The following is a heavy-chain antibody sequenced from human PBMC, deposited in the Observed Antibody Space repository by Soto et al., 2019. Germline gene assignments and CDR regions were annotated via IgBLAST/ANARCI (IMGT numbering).Heavy chain of an antibody. V-gene: IGHV4-39*01. J-gene: IGHJ4*02. CDR2: IYYSGST. CDR3: ASHSGAYYVVY. D-gene: IGHD1-26*01. CDR1: GVSISGSNYY. Sequence: QLHLQESGPGLVKPSETLSLTCTVSGVSISGSNYYWGWIRQPPGKGLEWIGSIYYSGSTYYNPSLKSRVNISGDTSKNQFSLKLSSVTAADTAVYYCASHSGAYYVVYWGQGTPVTVSS.